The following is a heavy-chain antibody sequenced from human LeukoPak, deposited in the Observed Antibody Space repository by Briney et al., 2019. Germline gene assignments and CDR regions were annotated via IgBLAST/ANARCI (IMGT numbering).Heavy chain of an antibody. CDR3: ARPRAAAEIFFDL. Sequence: GESLKISCKGSGYSFTSYWIGWVRQMPGKGLEWMGIIYPGDSDTGYSPSFQGQVTISADKSISTAYLQWSSLKASDTAMYYCARPRAAAEIFFDLWGRGTLVTVSS. J-gene: IGHJ2*01. CDR2: IYPGDSDT. D-gene: IGHD6-13*01. CDR1: GYSFTSYW. V-gene: IGHV5-51*01.